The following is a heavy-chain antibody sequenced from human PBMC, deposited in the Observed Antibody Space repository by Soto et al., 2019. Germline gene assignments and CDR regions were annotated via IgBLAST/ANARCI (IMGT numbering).Heavy chain of an antibody. D-gene: IGHD4-17*01. Sequence: EVQLVESGGGLVKPGGSLRLSCAASGFTFSSYSMNWVRQAPGKGLEWVSSISSSSSYIYYADSVKGRFTISRDNAKNSLYLQMNSLRAEDTAVYYCARGGYGETDAFDIWGQGTMVTVSS. CDR3: ARGGYGETDAFDI. CDR1: GFTFSSYS. CDR2: ISSSSSYI. V-gene: IGHV3-21*01. J-gene: IGHJ3*02.